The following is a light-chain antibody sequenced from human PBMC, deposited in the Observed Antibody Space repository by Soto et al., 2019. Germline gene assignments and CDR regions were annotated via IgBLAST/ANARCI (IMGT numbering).Light chain of an antibody. Sequence: QSVLTQPASMSGSPGQSITISCAGTSSDVGPYNYVSWYQQHPGKAPKLMIYDVSNLPSGVSDRFSGSKSGNTASLTISGLQAEDEADYYCCSYSRITTYVFGTGTKVNVL. J-gene: IGLJ1*01. CDR2: DVS. V-gene: IGLV2-14*03. CDR1: SSDVGPYNY. CDR3: CSYSRITTYV.